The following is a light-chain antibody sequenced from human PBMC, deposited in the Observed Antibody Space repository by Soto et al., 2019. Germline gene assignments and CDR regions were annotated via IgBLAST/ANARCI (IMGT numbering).Light chain of an antibody. J-gene: IGLJ3*02. CDR1: SSDIGTYNF. V-gene: IGLV2-14*01. CDR3: SSYAATSTLV. CDR2: EVS. Sequence: QSVLTQPASVSGSPGQSITMSCTGSSSDIGTYNFVSWYQQHAGKAPRLILYEVSNRPSGVSSRFSGSKSGNSASLTISGLQPEDEALYFCSSYAATSTLVFGGGTKLTVL.